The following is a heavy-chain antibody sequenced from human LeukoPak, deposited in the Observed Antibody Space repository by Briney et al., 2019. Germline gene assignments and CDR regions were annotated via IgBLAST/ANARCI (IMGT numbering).Heavy chain of an antibody. D-gene: IGHD3-10*01. J-gene: IGHJ5*02. V-gene: IGHV1-69*04. CDR2: IIPIFGIA. CDR3: ARVYYYGSGSYYSMNWFDP. Sequence: GSSVKVSCKASGGSFSSYAISWVRQAPGQGLEWMGRIIPIFGIANYAQKFQGRVTITADKSTSTAYMELSSLRSEDTAVYYCARVYYYGSGSYYSMNWFDPWGQGTLVTVSS. CDR1: GGSFSSYA.